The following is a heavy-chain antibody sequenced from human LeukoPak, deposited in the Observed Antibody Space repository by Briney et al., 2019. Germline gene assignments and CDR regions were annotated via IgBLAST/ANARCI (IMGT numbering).Heavy chain of an antibody. CDR3: ARDIRGYDILTGYYGGYYYYGMDV. CDR1: GFNFTNYN. V-gene: IGHV3-21*04. CDR2: IHSSSGSI. D-gene: IGHD3-9*01. J-gene: IGHJ6*02. Sequence: GGSLRLSCAASGFNFTNYNMNWVRQAPGKGLEWVSSIHSSSGSIYYADSLKGRFTISRDNSKNTLYLQMNSLRAEDTAVYYCARDIRGYDILTGYYGGYYYYGMDVWGQGTTVTVSS.